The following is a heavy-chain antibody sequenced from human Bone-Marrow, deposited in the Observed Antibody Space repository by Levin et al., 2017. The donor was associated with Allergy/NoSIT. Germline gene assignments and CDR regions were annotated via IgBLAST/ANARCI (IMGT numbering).Heavy chain of an antibody. CDR1: GGSISRGSEY. CDR3: VRGDEPHKTAY. Sequence: RSSETLSLTCTVSGGSISRGSEYWNWIRQSPGKGLEWIGYISNRGTTEYNPPLQSRVTMSLDTSKNQFFLRLTSVTAADTAVYYCVRGDEPHKTAYWGQGTLVTVSS. J-gene: IGHJ4*02. CDR2: ISNRGTT. V-gene: IGHV4-31*03.